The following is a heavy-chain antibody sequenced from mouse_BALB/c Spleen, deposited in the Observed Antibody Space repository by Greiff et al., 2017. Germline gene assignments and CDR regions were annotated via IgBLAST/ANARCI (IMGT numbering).Heavy chain of an antibody. Sequence: EVQLVESGGGLVKLGGSLKLSCAASGFTFSSYYMSWVRQTPEKRLELVAAINSNGGSTYYPDTVKGRFTISRDNAKNTLYLQMSSLKSEDTALYYCASYGSSYEYYFDYWGQGTTLTVSS. CDR2: INSNGGST. J-gene: IGHJ2*01. V-gene: IGHV5-6-2*01. CDR3: ASYGSSYEYYFDY. D-gene: IGHD1-1*01. CDR1: GFTFSSYY.